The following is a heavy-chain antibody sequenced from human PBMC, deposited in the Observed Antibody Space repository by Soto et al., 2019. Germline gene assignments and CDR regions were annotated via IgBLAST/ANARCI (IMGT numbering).Heavy chain of an antibody. J-gene: IGHJ6*02. Sequence: ASVKVSCKVSGYTLTELSMHWVRQAPGKGLEWMGGFDPEDGETIYAQKFQGRVTMTEDTSTDTAYMELSSLRSEDTAVYYCATDSQWTSVSNYYYYGMDVWGQGTTVT. CDR1: GYTLTELS. CDR3: ATDSQWTSVSNYYYYGMDV. D-gene: IGHD2-8*01. CDR2: FDPEDGET. V-gene: IGHV1-24*01.